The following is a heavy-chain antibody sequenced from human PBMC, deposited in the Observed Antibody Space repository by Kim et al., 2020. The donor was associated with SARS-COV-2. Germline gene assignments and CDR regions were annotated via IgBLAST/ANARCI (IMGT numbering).Heavy chain of an antibody. CDR1: GGTFSSYA. J-gene: IGHJ6*02. Sequence: SVKVSCKASGGTFSSYAISWVRQAPGQGLEWMGGIIPIFGTANYAQKFQGRVTITADESTSTAYMELSSLRSEDTAVYYCARTIEDYDILTGYQPAGGYGMDVWGQGTTVTVSS. D-gene: IGHD3-9*01. CDR2: IIPIFGTA. V-gene: IGHV1-69*13. CDR3: ARTIEDYDILTGYQPAGGYGMDV.